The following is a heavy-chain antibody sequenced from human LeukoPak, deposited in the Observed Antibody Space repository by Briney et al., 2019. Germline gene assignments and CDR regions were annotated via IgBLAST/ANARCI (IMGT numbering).Heavy chain of an antibody. CDR3: ARQNYGAAPLRY. V-gene: IGHV4-34*01. D-gene: IGHD4/OR15-4a*01. CDR1: GGSFSGYY. J-gene: IGHJ4*02. CDR2: INHSGRT. Sequence: PSETLSLTCAVYGGSFSGYYWSWIRQPPGKGLEWIGEINHSGRTNYNPSLKSRVTISVDTPKNQFSLKLSSVTAADTAVYYCARQNYGAAPLRYWGQGTLVTVSS.